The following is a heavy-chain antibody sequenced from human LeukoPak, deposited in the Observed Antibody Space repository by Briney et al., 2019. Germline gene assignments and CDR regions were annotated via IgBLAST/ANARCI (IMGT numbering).Heavy chain of an antibody. CDR3: ARNCGGGANCYNLFGMDV. J-gene: IGHJ6*02. CDR1: GDSFDIYV. D-gene: IGHD2-21*01. CDR2: IIPIFNTA. V-gene: IGHV1-69*06. Sequence: SVKVSCKASGDSFDIYVINWVRQAPGQGLEWMGRIIPIFNTANYSQKFQGRVTITADKSTTTAYMELTNLRSDDTAVYFCARNCGGGANCYNLFGMDVWGQGTTVTVSS.